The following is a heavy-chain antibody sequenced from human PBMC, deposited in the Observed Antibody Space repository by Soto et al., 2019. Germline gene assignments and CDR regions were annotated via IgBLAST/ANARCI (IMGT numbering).Heavy chain of an antibody. V-gene: IGHV1-2*02. CDR1: GYTFTGYY. CDR2: INPNSGDT. J-gene: IGHJ6*02. Sequence: ASVKVSCKASGYTFTGYYVHWVRQAPGQGLEWMGWINPNSGDTYLAQRFQGRVTMNRDTSIGTAYMELRGLTSDDTAEYYCAIGGGVVVAGYYAYLYNVMAVWGQGTTVIVSS. CDR3: AIGGGVVVAGYYAYLYNVMAV. D-gene: IGHD2-15*01.